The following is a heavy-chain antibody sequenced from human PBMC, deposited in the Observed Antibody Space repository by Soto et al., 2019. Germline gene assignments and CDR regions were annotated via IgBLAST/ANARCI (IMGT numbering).Heavy chain of an antibody. V-gene: IGHV4-34*01. CDR2: INHSGST. J-gene: IGHJ4*02. CDR3: ARGHLRLYGDYRYYFDY. D-gene: IGHD4-17*01. Sequence: PSETLSLTCAVYGGSFSGYYWSWIRQPPGKGLEWIGEINHSGSTNYNPSLKSRVTISVDTSKNQFSLKLSSVTAADTAVYYCARGHLRLYGDYRYYFDYWGQGTLVTVS. CDR1: GGSFSGYY.